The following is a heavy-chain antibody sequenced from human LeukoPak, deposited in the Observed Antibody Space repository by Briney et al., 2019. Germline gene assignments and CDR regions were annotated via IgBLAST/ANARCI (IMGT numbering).Heavy chain of an antibody. CDR3: AKGGRRHYGDYVAF. D-gene: IGHD4-17*01. J-gene: IGHJ4*02. V-gene: IGHV3-23*01. Sequence: GGSLRLSCDASGFTVNSYAMNWVRQAPGKGLEWVSVISASGDNTYYADSVKGRFTISRDDSKNTVYLQMHSLRADNTAVYHCAKGGRRHYGDYVAFWGQGTLVTVSS. CDR1: GFTVNSYA. CDR2: ISASGDNT.